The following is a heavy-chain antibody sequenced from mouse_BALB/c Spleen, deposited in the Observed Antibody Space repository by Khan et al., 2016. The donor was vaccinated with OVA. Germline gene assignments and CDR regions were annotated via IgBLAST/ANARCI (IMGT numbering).Heavy chain of an antibody. CDR2: ISNSGST. D-gene: IGHD4-1*01. CDR3: SSELGRYYAMDY. V-gene: IGHV3-2*02. CDR1: GYSITRDYA. Sequence: EVKLEESGPGLVKPSQSLSLTCTVTGYSITRDYAWNWIRQFPGNKLEWMGYISNSGSTTYNPSLKSRISITRDTSKNRFFLQLNSVTTEDTATYYSSSELGRYYAMDYWGQGTSVTVSS. J-gene: IGHJ4*01.